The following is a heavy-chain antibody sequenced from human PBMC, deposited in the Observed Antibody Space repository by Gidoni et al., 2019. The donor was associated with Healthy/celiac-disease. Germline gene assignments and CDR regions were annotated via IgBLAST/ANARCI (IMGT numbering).Heavy chain of an antibody. J-gene: IGHJ3*02. Sequence: QVQLQESGPGLVKPSETLSLTCTVSGGSISSYYWSWIRQPPGKGLEWIGYIYYSGSTNYNPSLKSRVTISVDTSKNQFSLKLSSVTAADTAVYYCASYSSGWFAFDIWGQGTMVTVSS. D-gene: IGHD6-19*01. V-gene: IGHV4-59*01. CDR2: IYYSGST. CDR3: ASYSSGWFAFDI. CDR1: GGSISSYY.